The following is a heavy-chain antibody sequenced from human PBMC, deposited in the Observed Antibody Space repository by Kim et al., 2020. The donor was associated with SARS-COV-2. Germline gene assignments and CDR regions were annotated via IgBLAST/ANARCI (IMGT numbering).Heavy chain of an antibody. D-gene: IGHD2-2*01. CDR2: ISYHGGNK. V-gene: IGHV3-30*03. CDR1: GFTFSAYG. CDR3: ATDYGAICTTSSCYSSYGMDV. Sequence: GGSLRLSCAASGFTFSAYGMHWVRQAPGKGLEWVAVISYHGGNKFYADSVKGRFTISRDNSKNTLYLDMNSLRADDAAVYYCATDYGAICTTSSCYSSYGMDVWGQGTTVTVSS. J-gene: IGHJ6*02.